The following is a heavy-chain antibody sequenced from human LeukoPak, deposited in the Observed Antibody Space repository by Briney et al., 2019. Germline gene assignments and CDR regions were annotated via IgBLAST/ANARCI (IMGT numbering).Heavy chain of an antibody. J-gene: IGHJ4*02. D-gene: IGHD1-14*01. CDR3: ANRAESLYFDY. CDR2: ISGTGGTT. Sequence: GGSLKLSCATSGFIFSKYAMSWVRKPPGKGLMWVSAISGTGGTTYYTDSVKGRFTISRDNSKNTLYLQMNSLIAEDTAVYYCANRAESLYFDYWGQGTLVTVSS. V-gene: IGHV3-23*01. CDR1: GFIFSKYA.